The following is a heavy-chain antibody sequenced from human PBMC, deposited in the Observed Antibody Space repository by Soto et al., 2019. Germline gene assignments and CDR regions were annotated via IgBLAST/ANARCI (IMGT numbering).Heavy chain of an antibody. CDR3: ARERWLQLGGDF. D-gene: IGHD5-12*01. CDR2: IWYDGSNE. Sequence: GGSLRLSCAASGFTFSSYGMHWIRQPPGKGLEWVAIIWYDGSNEDYADSVKGRFTISRDNSKNTLYLQMNSLRDEDTAVYYCARERWLQLGGDFWGKGTLVTVSS. V-gene: IGHV3-33*01. CDR1: GFTFSSYG. J-gene: IGHJ4*02.